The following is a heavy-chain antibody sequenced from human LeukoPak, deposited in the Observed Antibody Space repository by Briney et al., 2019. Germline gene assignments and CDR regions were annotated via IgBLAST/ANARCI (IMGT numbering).Heavy chain of an antibody. CDR2: ISSSSSYI. D-gene: IGHD3-22*01. CDR1: GFTFSSYS. Sequence: GGSLRLSCAASGFTFSSYSMNWVRQAPGKGLEWVSSISSSSSYIYYADSVKGRFTISRDNAKNSLHLQMNSLRAEDTAVYYCARADLDSSYYYYYYMDVWGKGTTVTVSS. CDR3: ARADLDSSYYYYYYMDV. J-gene: IGHJ6*03. V-gene: IGHV3-21*01.